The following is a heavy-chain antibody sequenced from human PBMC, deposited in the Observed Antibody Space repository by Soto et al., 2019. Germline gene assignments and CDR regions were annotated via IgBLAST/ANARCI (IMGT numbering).Heavy chain of an antibody. CDR1: GFTFSSYA. J-gene: IGHJ4*02. CDR2: ISGSGDST. V-gene: IGHV3-23*01. CDR3: ARRGSGSYYDC. Sequence: EVQLLESGGGLVQPGGSLRLSCAASGFTFSSYAMRWVRQAPGKGLEWVSAISGSGDSTYYADSVKGRFTISRDKSKNTLYLQMNSLRAEDTAIYYCARRGSGSYYDCLGQGTLVTVSS. D-gene: IGHD1-26*01.